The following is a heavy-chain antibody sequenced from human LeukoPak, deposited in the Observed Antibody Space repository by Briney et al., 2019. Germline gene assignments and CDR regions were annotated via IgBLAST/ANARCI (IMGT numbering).Heavy chain of an antibody. V-gene: IGHV3-66*01. J-gene: IGHJ4*02. CDR2: IYSGGST. D-gene: IGHD3-9*01. Sequence: GGSLRLSCAASGFTVSSNYMSWVRQAPGKGLEWVSVIYSGGSTYYADSVKGRFTISRDNSKNTLYLQMNSLRAEDTAVYYCTRYDIWTGSYFDHWGQGTLVTVSS. CDR3: TRYDIWTGSYFDH. CDR1: GFTVSSNY.